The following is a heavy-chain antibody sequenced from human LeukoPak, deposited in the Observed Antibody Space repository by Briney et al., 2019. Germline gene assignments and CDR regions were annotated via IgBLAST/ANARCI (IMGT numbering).Heavy chain of an antibody. D-gene: IGHD2-15*01. CDR3: ARDRGWPAVHFDL. CDR2: IWYDGSEK. Sequence: GGSLRLSCAASRFTFRNYGMHWVRQAPGKGLEWVAVIWYDGSEKYYVDSVKGRFTISRDNSKTTVYLQMNSLRVEDTAVYYCARDRGWPAVHFDLWGQGTLVTVSS. J-gene: IGHJ4*02. CDR1: RFTFRNYG. V-gene: IGHV3-33*01.